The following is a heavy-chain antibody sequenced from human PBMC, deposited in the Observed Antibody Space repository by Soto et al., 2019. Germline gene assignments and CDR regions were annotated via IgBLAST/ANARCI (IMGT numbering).Heavy chain of an antibody. CDR2: VGRSGDDT. J-gene: IGHJ4*02. Sequence: EVQLLESGGDLLQPGGSLRLSCVASGFTFTTYAMSWVRQAPDKGLEWVSSVGRSGDDTYYADSVKGRLTISRDNSKNPLYLQMNSLRGEHTAVYYCPFSSPCDYWARGPLVTFSS. CDR1: GFTFTTYA. CDR3: PFSSPCDY. V-gene: IGHV3-23*01.